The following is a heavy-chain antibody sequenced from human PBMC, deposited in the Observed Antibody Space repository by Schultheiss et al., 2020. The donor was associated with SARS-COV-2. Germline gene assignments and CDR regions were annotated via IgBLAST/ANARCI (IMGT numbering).Heavy chain of an antibody. J-gene: IGHJ4*02. CDR2: INSDGSST. V-gene: IGHV3-74*01. Sequence: GESLKISCAASGFTFSSYWMHWVRQAPGKGLVWVSRINSDGSSTSYADSVKGRFTISRDNAKNSLYLQMNSLRAEDTAVYYCARARSYYFDYWGQGTLVTVSS. CDR1: GFTFSSYW. CDR3: ARARSYYFDY.